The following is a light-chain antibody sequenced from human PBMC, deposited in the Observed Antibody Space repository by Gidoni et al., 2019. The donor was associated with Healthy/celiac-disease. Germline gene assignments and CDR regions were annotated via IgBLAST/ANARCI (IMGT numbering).Light chain of an antibody. V-gene: IGKV3-11*01. Sequence: EIVLTQSPATLSLSPGERATLSCRASQSVSSYLAWYHQKPGQAPRLLIYDASNRATGIPARFGGSGSGTDFTLTISSLEPEDFAVYYCQQRSNWPLTFGGGTKVEIK. J-gene: IGKJ4*01. CDR2: DAS. CDR3: QQRSNWPLT. CDR1: QSVSSY.